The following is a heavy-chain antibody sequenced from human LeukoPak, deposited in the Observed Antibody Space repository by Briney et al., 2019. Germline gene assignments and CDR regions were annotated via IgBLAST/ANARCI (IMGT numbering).Heavy chain of an antibody. CDR1: GFTFSSYD. Sequence: PGGSLRLPCAASGFTFSSYDMHWVRQATGKGLEWVSAIGTAGDTYYPGSAKGRFTISRENAKNSLYLQMNSLRAGDTAVYYCARGTSRGFDYWGQGTLVTVSS. D-gene: IGHD2-8*01. CDR3: ARGTSRGFDY. J-gene: IGHJ4*02. CDR2: IGTAGDT. V-gene: IGHV3-13*01.